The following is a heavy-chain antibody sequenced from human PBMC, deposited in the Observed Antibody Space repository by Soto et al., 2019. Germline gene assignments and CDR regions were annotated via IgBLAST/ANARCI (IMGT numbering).Heavy chain of an antibody. D-gene: IGHD3-16*02. CDR3: SVIDNRWGDY. CDR1: GFTFSNYS. Sequence: GGSLRLSCGVCGFTFSNYSISWVRQAPWKGLEWVSTITGSGVSTFYADSVKGRFTVSRDNSKNTVYLQMNSLRVDDTALYYCSVIDNRWGDYWGHGTLVAVSS. J-gene: IGHJ4*03. CDR2: ITGSGVST. V-gene: IGHV3-23*01.